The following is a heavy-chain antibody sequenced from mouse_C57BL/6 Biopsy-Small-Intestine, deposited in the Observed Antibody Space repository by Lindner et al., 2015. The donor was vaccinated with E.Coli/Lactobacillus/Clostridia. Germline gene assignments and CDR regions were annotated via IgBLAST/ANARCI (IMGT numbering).Heavy chain of an antibody. CDR3: ALLGFDY. Sequence: VQLQESGAELVRPGASVKLSCTASGFNIKDDYMHWVKQRPEQGLEWIGRIDPANGNTKYVPKFQGKATITADTSSNTAYLQLSSLTSEDIAIYYCALLGFDYWGQGTTLTVSS. J-gene: IGHJ2*01. CDR1: GFNIKDDY. D-gene: IGHD4-1*01. V-gene: IGHV14-3*01. CDR2: IDPANGNT.